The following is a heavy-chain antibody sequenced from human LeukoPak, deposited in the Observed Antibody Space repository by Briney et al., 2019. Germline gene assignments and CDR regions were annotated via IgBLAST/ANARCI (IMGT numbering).Heavy chain of an antibody. CDR2: ISYDGSNK. CDR3: AKDRGGPEGVGMDV. D-gene: IGHD3-10*01. Sequence: PGRSLRLSCAASGFTFSSYGMHWVRQAPGEGLEWVAVISYDGSNKYYADSVKGRFTISRDNSKNTLYLQMNSLRAEDTAVYYCAKDRGGPEGVGMDVWGQGTTVTVSS. CDR1: GFTFSSYG. J-gene: IGHJ6*02. V-gene: IGHV3-30*18.